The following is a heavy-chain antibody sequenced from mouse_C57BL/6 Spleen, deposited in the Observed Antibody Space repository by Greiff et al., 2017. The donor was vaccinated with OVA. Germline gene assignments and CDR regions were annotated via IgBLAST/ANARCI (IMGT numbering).Heavy chain of an antibody. CDR3: ARGGGIYYDSSFFDY. CDR1: GFTFSDYY. J-gene: IGHJ2*01. Sequence: EVQVVESEGGLVQPGSSMKLSCTASGFTFSDYYMAWVRQVPEKGLEWVANINYDGSSTYYLDSLKSRFIISRDNAKNILYLQMSSLKSEDTATYYCARGGGIYYDSSFFDYWGQGTTLTVSS. V-gene: IGHV5-16*01. D-gene: IGHD2-4*01. CDR2: INYDGSST.